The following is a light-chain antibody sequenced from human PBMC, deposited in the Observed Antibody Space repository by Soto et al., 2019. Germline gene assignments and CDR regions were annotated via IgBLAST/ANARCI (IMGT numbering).Light chain of an antibody. CDR3: QQYHSGPIT. Sequence: DIVMTQSPDSLTVSLGGSSTINCKTSQRVLSSSNKKNYLAWHQQKPGQPPKVLIYWASTRESGVPDRFGGSGSGTDFTLTINTLQAEDVAVYYCQQYHSGPITFGQGTRLEIK. CDR1: QRVLSSSNKKNY. CDR2: WAS. J-gene: IGKJ5*01. V-gene: IGKV4-1*01.